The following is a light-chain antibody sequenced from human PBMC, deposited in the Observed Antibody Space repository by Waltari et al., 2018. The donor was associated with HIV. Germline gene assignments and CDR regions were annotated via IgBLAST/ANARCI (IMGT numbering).Light chain of an antibody. Sequence: DIVMTQSPDSLAVSLGERATINCKSSQNVLYSSNNKNYLAWYQHTAGQPPKLLIYWASTRQSGVPDRFSGSGSVTDFTLTISSLQAEDVAVYYCQQYHGTPYPFGQGTNLEIK. CDR3: QQYHGTPYP. CDR2: WAS. CDR1: QNVLYSSNNKNY. J-gene: IGKJ2*01. V-gene: IGKV4-1*01.